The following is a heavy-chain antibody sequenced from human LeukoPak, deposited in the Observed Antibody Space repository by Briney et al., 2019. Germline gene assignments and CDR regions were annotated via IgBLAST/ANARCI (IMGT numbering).Heavy chain of an antibody. CDR3: AREVFPGGLLNTPFDH. CDR1: GFTFSTYC. D-gene: IGHD2-8*02. CDR2: INEGGSRQ. Sequence: PGRSLRLSCAVSGFTFSTYCMTWVRQAPGKGLEWVANINEGGSRQQYVDSLKGRFTISRDNTKNSLYLQMNGLRVEHTAVDCAREVFPGGLLNTPFDHWGQGALVTVSS. J-gene: IGHJ4*02. V-gene: IGHV3-7*01.